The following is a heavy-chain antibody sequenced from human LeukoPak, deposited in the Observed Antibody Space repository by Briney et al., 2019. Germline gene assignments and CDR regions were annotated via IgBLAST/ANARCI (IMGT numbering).Heavy chain of an antibody. J-gene: IGHJ5*02. D-gene: IGHD3-10*01. CDR1: GFTFSSDA. CDR3: AKDYWELSRVS. CDR2: ISGSGAST. Sequence: PGGSLRLSCVASGFTFSSDALSWVRQPPGKGLEWVSVISGSGASTYYADSVKGRFTISRDNSKNTLYLQMNSLRAEDTAVYYCAKDYWELSRVSWGQGTLVTVSS. V-gene: IGHV3-23*01.